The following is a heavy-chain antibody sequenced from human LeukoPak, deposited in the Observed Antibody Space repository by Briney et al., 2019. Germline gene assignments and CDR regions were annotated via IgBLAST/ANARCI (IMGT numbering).Heavy chain of an antibody. V-gene: IGHV3-30*02. J-gene: IGHJ4*02. Sequence: GGSLRLSCAASGFNFSSYGMHWVRQAPGKGLEWVAFIRYDGSNKYYADSVKGRFTISRDNSKNTLYLQMNSLRAEDTAVYYCAKDSSSWYAETDYFDYWGQGTLVTVSS. CDR2: IRYDGSNK. D-gene: IGHD6-13*01. CDR3: AKDSSSWYAETDYFDY. CDR1: GFNFSSYG.